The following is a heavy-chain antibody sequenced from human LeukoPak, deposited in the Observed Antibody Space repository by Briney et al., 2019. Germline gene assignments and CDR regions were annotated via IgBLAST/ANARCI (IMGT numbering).Heavy chain of an antibody. J-gene: IGHJ4*02. D-gene: IGHD6-13*01. V-gene: IGHV1-2*02. CDR3: ARGSAYSSSWYEN. CDR1: GYTFTGNY. Sequence: ASVKVSCKASGYTFTGNYMHWVRQAPGQGLEWVGWINPNGGGTNYAQKFQGRVTMTRDTSISTAYMELSRLRSDETAVYYCARGSAYSSSWYENWGQGTLVTVSS. CDR2: INPNGGGT.